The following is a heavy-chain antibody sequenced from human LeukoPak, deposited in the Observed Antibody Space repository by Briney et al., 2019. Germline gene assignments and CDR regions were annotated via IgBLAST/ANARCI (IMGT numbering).Heavy chain of an antibody. D-gene: IGHD3-16*02. V-gene: IGHV3-48*03. J-gene: IGHJ4*02. CDR1: GFTFSSYE. CDR3: ARGDLGELSSLGY. Sequence: GGSLRLSCAASGFTFSSYEMNWVRQAPGKGLEWVSYISSSGSNIYYADSVKGRFTISRDNAKNSLYLQMNRLRAEDTAVYYCARGDLGELSSLGYWGQGTLVTVSS. CDR2: ISSSGSNI.